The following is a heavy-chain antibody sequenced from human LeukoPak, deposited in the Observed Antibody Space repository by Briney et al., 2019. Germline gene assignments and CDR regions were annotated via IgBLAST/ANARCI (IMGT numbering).Heavy chain of an antibody. J-gene: IGHJ3*02. CDR1: GGSISSGDYY. Sequence: SETLSFTCSVSGGSISSGDYYWSWIRQPPRKCLEWIGYIYYSGSTYYNPSLKSRVTKSEDTSKNQFSLKLSSVTAAETAVYYGARERWDDVFDIWGQGTMGTVSS. CDR2: IYYSGST. D-gene: IGHD1-26*01. V-gene: IGHV4-30-4*01. CDR3: ARERWDDVFDI.